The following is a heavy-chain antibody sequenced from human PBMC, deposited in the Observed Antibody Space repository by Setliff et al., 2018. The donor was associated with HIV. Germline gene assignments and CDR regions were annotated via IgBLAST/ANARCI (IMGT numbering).Heavy chain of an antibody. CDR2: INPNNGDT. CDR3: ARVRRGKAIITTGGMDV. J-gene: IGHJ6*02. D-gene: IGHD3-10*01. CDR1: GYTFTDYF. V-gene: IGHV1-2*02. Sequence: ASVKVSCKASGYTFTDYFLHWVRQAPGQGLEWMGWINPNNGDTIYAQKFQGRVTVTRDTSINTAYMVLSSLKSDDTAKYFCARVRRGKAIITTGGMDVWGQGTTVTVSS.